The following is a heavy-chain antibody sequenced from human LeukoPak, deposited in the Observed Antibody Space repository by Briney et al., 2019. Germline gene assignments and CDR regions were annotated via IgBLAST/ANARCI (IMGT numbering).Heavy chain of an antibody. J-gene: IGHJ6*02. CDR1: VFTPSNHW. V-gene: IGHV3-74*01. CDR3: ARDQPFYCSGDTCYFGVGLDV. CDR2: INNTVRGT. Sequence: GSLRLSSAPSVFTPSNHWTHGGPGTPQGGVLWGLRINNTVRGTGYAVSVKGRFTIPRDNAKNTLFLQMNSLRAEDTAVYYCARDQPFYCSGDTCYFGVGLDVWGQGTTVTVSS. D-gene: IGHD2-15*01.